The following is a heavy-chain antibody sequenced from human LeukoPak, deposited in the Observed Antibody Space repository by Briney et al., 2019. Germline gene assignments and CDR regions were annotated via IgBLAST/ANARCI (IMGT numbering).Heavy chain of an antibody. CDR3: ATNTVTAGWDALDI. J-gene: IGHJ3*02. Sequence: ASVKVSCKASGYTFTSYGISWVRQAPGQGLEWMGWINPNSGGTNSAQKFQSRVTMTRDTSISTAYMELRRLRSDDTAVYYCATNTVTAGWDALDIWGQGTMVTVSS. CDR1: GYTFTSYG. CDR2: INPNSGGT. V-gene: IGHV1-2*02. D-gene: IGHD4-17*01.